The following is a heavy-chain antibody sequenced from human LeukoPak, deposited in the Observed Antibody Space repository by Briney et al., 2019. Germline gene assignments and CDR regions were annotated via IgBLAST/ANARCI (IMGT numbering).Heavy chain of an antibody. CDR1: GYTFTGYY. CDR2: INPNSGGT. V-gene: IGHV1-2*02. J-gene: IGHJ6*03. D-gene: IGHD3-10*01. CDR3: AKDGRVRLYYYYYYYMDV. Sequence: ASVKVSCKASGYTFTGYYMHWVRQAPGQGLEWMGWINPNSGGTNYAQKFQGRVTMTRDTSISTAYMELSRLRSDDTAVYYCAKDGRVRLYYYYYYYMDVWGKGTTVTISS.